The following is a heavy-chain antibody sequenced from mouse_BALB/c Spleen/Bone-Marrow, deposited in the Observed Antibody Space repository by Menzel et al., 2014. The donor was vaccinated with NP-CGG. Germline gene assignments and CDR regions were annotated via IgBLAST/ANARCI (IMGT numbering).Heavy chain of an antibody. CDR2: ISTYSGNT. Sequence: VQLQQSGPEMVRPGVSVKISRKGSGYPFTAYAMHWVKQSHAKSLEWIGVISTYSGNTNYNQKFRGKATMTVDKSSSTAYMELAILTSEYAAIEYYARGEGYDGWYFDVWGAGTTVTVSS. V-gene: IGHV1-67*01. CDR3: ARGEGYDGWYFDV. J-gene: IGHJ1*01. D-gene: IGHD2-2*01. CDR1: GYPFTAYA.